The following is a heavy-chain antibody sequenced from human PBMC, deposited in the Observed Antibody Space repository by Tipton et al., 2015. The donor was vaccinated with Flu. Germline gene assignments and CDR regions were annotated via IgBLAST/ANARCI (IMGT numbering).Heavy chain of an antibody. CDR2: VYYSGGA. V-gene: IGHV4-31*01. CDR1: GGSINSGGYY. CDR3: ARVPIDHDAFDI. Sequence: TLSLTCTVSGGSINSGGYYWSWIRQLPGEGLEWIGHVYYSGGAYYSPSLKSLVTISVDTSKNQFSLKLSSVTAADTADYYCARVPIDHDAFDIWGQGTMVTVSS. J-gene: IGHJ3*02. D-gene: IGHD1-14*01.